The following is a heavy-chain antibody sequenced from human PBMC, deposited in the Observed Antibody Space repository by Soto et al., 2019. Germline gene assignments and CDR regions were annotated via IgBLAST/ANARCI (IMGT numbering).Heavy chain of an antibody. CDR2: ISYDGSNK. D-gene: IGHD6-13*01. Sequence: VQLVESGGGVVQPGRSLRLSCAASGFTFSSYGMHWVRQAPGKGLEWVAVISYDGSNKYYADSVKGRFTISRDNSKNTLYLQMNSLRAEDTAVYYCAKDGAGMGGMDVWGQGTTVTVSS. CDR3: AKDGAGMGGMDV. J-gene: IGHJ6*02. CDR1: GFTFSSYG. V-gene: IGHV3-30*18.